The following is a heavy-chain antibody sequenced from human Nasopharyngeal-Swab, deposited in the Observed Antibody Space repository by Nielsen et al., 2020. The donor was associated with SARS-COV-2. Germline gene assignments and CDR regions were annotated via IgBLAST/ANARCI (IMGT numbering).Heavy chain of an antibody. CDR3: AKDQSPQYYYDSSGYTFDY. V-gene: IGHV3-30*18. Sequence: GESLKISCAASGFTFSSYSMNWVRQAPGKGLEWVAVISYDGSNKYYADSVKGRFTISRDNSKNTLYLQMNSLRAEDTAVYYCAKDQSPQYYYDSSGYTFDYWGQGTLVTVSS. J-gene: IGHJ4*02. CDR2: ISYDGSNK. D-gene: IGHD3-22*01. CDR1: GFTFSSYS.